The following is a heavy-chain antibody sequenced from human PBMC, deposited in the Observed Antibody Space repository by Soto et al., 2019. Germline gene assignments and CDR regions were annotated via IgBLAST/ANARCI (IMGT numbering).Heavy chain of an antibody. Sequence: EVQLVESGGGLVQPGRSLRLSCAASGFTFDDYVMHWVRQAPGKGLEWVSGISWNSGSIGYADSVKGRFTISRDNAKNSLYLQMNSLRAEDTALYYCAKDLGLRLGELSLIDYWGQGTLVTVSS. CDR2: ISWNSGSI. CDR1: GFTFDDYV. V-gene: IGHV3-9*01. J-gene: IGHJ4*02. CDR3: AKDLGLRLGELSLIDY. D-gene: IGHD3-16*02.